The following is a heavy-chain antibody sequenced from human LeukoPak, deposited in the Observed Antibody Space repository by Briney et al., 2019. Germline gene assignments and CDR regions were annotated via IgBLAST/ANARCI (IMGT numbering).Heavy chain of an antibody. Sequence: ASVKVSCNASGYSFSSVSIRWGRQAPGQGLEWMGRIIPIFGAANYAQKFQGRVTITAYKSTSQAYMELSTLSAADTAVYYRAKDEGYSSSTICYNYGGQGPLVTVSS. D-gene: IGHD2-2*02. CDR3: AKDEGYSSSTICYNY. CDR1: GYSFSSVS. CDR2: IIPIFGAA. J-gene: IGHJ4*02. V-gene: IGHV1-69*06.